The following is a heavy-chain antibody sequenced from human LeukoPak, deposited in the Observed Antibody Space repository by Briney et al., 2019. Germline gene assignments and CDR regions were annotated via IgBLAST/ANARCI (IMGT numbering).Heavy chain of an antibody. CDR3: ARGQSNFGVVMLYYYYYMDV. CDR1: GGSFSGYY. V-gene: IGHV4-34*01. Sequence: SETLSLTCAVYGGSFSGYYWSWIRQPPGKGLEWIGEINHSGSTNYNPSLKSRVTISVDTSKNQFSLKLSSVTAADTAVYYCARGQSNFGVVMLYYYYYMDVWGKGTTVSVSS. D-gene: IGHD3-3*01. J-gene: IGHJ6*03. CDR2: INHSGST.